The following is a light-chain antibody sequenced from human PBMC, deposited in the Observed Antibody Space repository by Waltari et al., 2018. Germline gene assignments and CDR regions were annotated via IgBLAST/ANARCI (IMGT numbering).Light chain of an antibody. CDR2: EVT. CDR1: SSDGGGYNS. CDR3: CSHAGSHNYV. V-gene: IGLV2-8*01. Sequence: QSALTQPPSASGSPGQSVTIPFTGTSSDGGGYNSVSLYQQNPGKAPNLMISEVTKRPSGVPDRFSGSKSGNTASLTVSGLQADDEADYYCCSHAGSHNYVFGTGTKVTVL. J-gene: IGLJ1*01.